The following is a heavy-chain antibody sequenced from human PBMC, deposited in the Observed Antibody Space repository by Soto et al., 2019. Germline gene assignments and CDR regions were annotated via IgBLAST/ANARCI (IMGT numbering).Heavy chain of an antibody. D-gene: IGHD4-17*01. CDR2: MNPKSGNT. CDR3: VRPPLNSYSADYVDP. Sequence: ASVKVYCKASGYVFTENDINWGGPATGEGPEWRGWMNPKSGNTGYAQKFQGRVSMTSDNSKTTAYMELSSLGSEYTAVYYRVRPPLNSYSADYVDPWGQGTPATVSS. CDR1: GYVFTEND. J-gene: IGHJ5*02. V-gene: IGHV1-8*01.